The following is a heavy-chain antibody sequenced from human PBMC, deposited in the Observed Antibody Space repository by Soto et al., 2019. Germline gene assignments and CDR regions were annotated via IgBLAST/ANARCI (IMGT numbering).Heavy chain of an antibody. V-gene: IGHV1-69*13. Sequence: SVQVSCKASGGTFSSYAISWVRQAPGQGLEWMGGIIPIFGTANYAQKFQGRVTITADESTSTAYMELSSLRSEDTAVYYCARDYGSGDHWFDPWGQGTLVTVSS. D-gene: IGHD3-10*01. CDR1: GGTFSSYA. CDR2: IIPIFGTA. CDR3: ARDYGSGDHWFDP. J-gene: IGHJ5*02.